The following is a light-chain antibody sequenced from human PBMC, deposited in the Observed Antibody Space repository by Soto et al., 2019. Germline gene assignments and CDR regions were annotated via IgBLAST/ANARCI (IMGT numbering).Light chain of an antibody. J-gene: IGKJ5*01. V-gene: IGKV3-11*01. CDR3: QQRSNWPPIT. Sequence: EIVLTQSPATLSLSPGERATLSCRASQSVCSFLAWYQQKPGQAPRLLIYDASNRATGIPDRFSGSGSGTDFTLTISNLEPEDFAVYYCQQRSNWPPITFGQGTRLEIK. CDR2: DAS. CDR1: QSVCSF.